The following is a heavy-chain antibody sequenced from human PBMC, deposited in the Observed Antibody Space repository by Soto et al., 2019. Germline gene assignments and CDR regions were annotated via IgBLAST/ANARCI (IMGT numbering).Heavy chain of an antibody. CDR1: GFTFSSYS. CDR2: ISSSSSTI. D-gene: IGHD6-25*01. CDR3: ASARTASLGMDV. Sequence: HPGGSLRLSCAASGFTFSSYSMNWVRQAPGKGLEWVSYISSSSSTIYYADSVKGRFTISRDNAKNSLYLQMNSLRDEDTAVYYCASARTASLGMDVWGQGTTVTVS. V-gene: IGHV3-48*02. J-gene: IGHJ6*02.